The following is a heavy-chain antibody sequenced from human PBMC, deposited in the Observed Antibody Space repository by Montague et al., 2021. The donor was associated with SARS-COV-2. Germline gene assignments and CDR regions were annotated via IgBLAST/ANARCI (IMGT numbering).Heavy chain of an antibody. J-gene: IGHJ6*02. V-gene: IGHV4-34*01. CDR3: ARVRYYGSGTSLGMDV. CDR2: IAHSGST. Sequence: SETLSLTCSIYGLWVTWYYGAGRQSTPLNCRHYRGEIAHSGSTNYNPSLKSRVTISVDTSKNQFSLKLSSVTAADTAVYYCARVRYYGSGTSLGMDVWGQGTTVTVSS. CDR1: GLWVTWYY. D-gene: IGHD3-10*01.